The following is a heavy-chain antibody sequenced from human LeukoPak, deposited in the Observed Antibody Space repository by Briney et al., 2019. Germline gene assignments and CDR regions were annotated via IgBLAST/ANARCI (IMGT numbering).Heavy chain of an antibody. Sequence: PGRSLRLSCAASGFTFSSYAMHWVRQAPGKGLEWVAVISYDGSNKYYADSVKGRFTISRDNSKNTLNLQMNSLRAEDTAVYYCAKDSAPSDYDFWSGYLNFDYWGQGTLVTVSS. V-gene: IGHV3-30-3*01. J-gene: IGHJ4*02. CDR2: ISYDGSNK. D-gene: IGHD3-3*01. CDR3: AKDSAPSDYDFWSGYLNFDY. CDR1: GFTFSSYA.